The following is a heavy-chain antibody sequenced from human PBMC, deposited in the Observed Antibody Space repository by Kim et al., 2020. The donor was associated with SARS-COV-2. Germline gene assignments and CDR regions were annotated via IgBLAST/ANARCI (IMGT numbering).Heavy chain of an antibody. Sequence: GESLRLSCAASGFTVSADHMSWVRQAPGKGLEWVSLLFSDRTTFYADSVKGRFTISRDDSRNTVYLEMNSLRPEDTAAYYCARHDWFDPWGHGTQVTVSS. J-gene: IGHJ5*02. CDR2: LFSDRTT. CDR3: ARHDWFDP. CDR1: GFTVSADH. V-gene: IGHV3-53*01.